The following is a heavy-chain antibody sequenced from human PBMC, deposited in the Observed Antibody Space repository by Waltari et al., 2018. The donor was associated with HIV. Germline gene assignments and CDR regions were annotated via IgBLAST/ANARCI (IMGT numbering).Heavy chain of an antibody. Sequence: QVQLVQSGAEVKKPGASVKVSCRASGINFNNNVVHWMRQAPGQGLGWLGCINVGTMYGSYSPMFQGRVSFTRDTSETTVFMELRSLKSEDTAVYFCAGGSDWLVNALEIWGQGTLVTVSS. V-gene: IGHV1-3*01. CDR3: AGGSDWLVNALEI. D-gene: IGHD6-19*01. CDR2: INVGTMYG. CDR1: GINFNNNV. J-gene: IGHJ4*02.